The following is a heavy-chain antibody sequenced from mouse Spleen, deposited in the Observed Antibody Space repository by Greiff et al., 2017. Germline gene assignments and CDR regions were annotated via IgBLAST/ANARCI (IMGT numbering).Heavy chain of an antibody. CDR1: GYTFTDYY. D-gene: IGHD1-1*01. Sequence: EVQLQQSGPELVKPGASVKISCKASGYTFTDYYMNWVKQSHGKSLEWIGDINPNNGGTSYNQKFKGKATLTVDKSSSTAYMELRSLTSEDSAVYYCARRSFFGSDFDYWGQGTTLTVSS. V-gene: IGHV1-26*01. CDR2: INPNNGGT. J-gene: IGHJ2*01. CDR3: ARRSFFGSDFDY.